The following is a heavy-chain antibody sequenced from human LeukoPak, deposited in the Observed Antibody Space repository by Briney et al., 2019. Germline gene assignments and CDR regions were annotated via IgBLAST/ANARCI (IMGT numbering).Heavy chain of an antibody. V-gene: IGHV4-39*01. CDR3: ARYSYGGEDWFDH. CDR2: IYYSGTT. Sequence: KPSETLSLTCAVSGGSISSSRYYWAWIRQPPGKGPEWIGSIYYSGTTYYSPSLKSRVTIFLDASKNQFSLKLTSLTAADTAVYYCARYSYGGEDWFDHWGQGTLVTVSS. CDR1: GGSISSSRYY. J-gene: IGHJ5*02. D-gene: IGHD5-18*01.